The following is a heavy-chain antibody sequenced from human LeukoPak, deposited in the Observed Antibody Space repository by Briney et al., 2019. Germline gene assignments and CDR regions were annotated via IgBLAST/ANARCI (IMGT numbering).Heavy chain of an antibody. CDR1: GFTFSSYS. V-gene: IGHV3-48*01. CDR2: ISSSSSNI. D-gene: IGHD2-2*01. Sequence: GGSLRLSCAASGFTFSSYSMNWVRQAPGQGLEWVSYISSSSSNIYYADSVKGRFTISRDNAKNSLYLQMNSLRAEDTAVYYCAKGGMADCSSTSCYPPFDYWGQGTLVTVSS. CDR3: AKGGMADCSSTSCYPPFDY. J-gene: IGHJ4*02.